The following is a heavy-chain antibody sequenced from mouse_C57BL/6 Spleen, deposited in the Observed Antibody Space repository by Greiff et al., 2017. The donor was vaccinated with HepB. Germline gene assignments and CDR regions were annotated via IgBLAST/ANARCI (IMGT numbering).Heavy chain of an antibody. CDR3: TREGLRRGDYYAMDY. Sequence: VQLQQSGAELVRPGASVTLSCKASGYTFTDYEMHWVKQTPVHGLEWIGAIDPETGGTAYNQKFKGKAILTADKSSSTAYMELRSLTSEDSAVYYCTREGLRRGDYYAMDYWGQGTSVTVSS. J-gene: IGHJ4*01. V-gene: IGHV1-15*01. CDR2: IDPETGGT. CDR1: GYTFTDYE. D-gene: IGHD2-4*01.